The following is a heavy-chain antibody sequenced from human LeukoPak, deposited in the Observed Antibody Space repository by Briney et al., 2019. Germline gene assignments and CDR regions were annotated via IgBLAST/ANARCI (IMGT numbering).Heavy chain of an antibody. Sequence: ASVKVSCKASGYTFTDYYMHWVRQAPGQGLEWMGWINPNSGGTNYAQKSQGRVTMTRDTSISAAYMELRRLRSDDTAVYYCASSPRGGFDYWGQGTLVTVSS. CDR1: GYTFTDYY. CDR2: INPNSGGT. CDR3: ASSPRGGFDY. D-gene: IGHD3-16*01. J-gene: IGHJ4*02. V-gene: IGHV1-2*02.